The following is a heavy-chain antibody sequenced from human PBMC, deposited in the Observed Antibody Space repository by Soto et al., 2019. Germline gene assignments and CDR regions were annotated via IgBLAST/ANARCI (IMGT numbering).Heavy chain of an antibody. V-gene: IGHV3-15*01. CDR3: TIDLSTAVAGVYYYYMDV. CDR1: GFTFSNSW. Sequence: EVQLVESGGGLVKPGGSLRLSCAASGFTFSNSWMSCVRQAPGKGLEWVGRIKSKTDGGTTDYAAPVKGRFTISRDDSKNTLYLQMNSLKTEDTAVYYCTIDLSTAVAGVYYYYMDVWGKGTTVTVSS. CDR2: IKSKTDGGTT. J-gene: IGHJ6*03. D-gene: IGHD6-19*01.